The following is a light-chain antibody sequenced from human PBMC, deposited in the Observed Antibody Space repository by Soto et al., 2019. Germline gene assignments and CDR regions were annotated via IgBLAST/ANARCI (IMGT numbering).Light chain of an antibody. CDR2: GAS. Sequence: EIVLTQSPVTLSLSPGERATLSCRASQSVSSSYLAWYQQKRGQAPRLLIYGASSRATGIPDRFSGSGSGTDFTLTINGVEPEDFAVYYCQQYLSSRTFGQGTKVDIK. CDR3: QQYLSSRT. CDR1: QSVSSSY. V-gene: IGKV3-20*01. J-gene: IGKJ1*01.